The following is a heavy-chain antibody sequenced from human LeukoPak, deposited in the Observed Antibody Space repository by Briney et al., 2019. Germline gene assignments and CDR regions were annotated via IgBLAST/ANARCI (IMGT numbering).Heavy chain of an antibody. CDR1: GYTFTSYY. Sequence: WASVNVSCTASGYTFTSYYMHWVRQAPGHRLEWMGIINPSGGSTSYAQTCQGRVTMTRDTSTSTVYMELSSLRSGDAAVYYCATPGKDYSSGPHDAFYIWGQGIMVTVSS. CDR2: INPSGGST. D-gene: IGHD6-19*01. V-gene: IGHV1-46*01. CDR3: ATPGKDYSSGPHDAFYI. J-gene: IGHJ3*02.